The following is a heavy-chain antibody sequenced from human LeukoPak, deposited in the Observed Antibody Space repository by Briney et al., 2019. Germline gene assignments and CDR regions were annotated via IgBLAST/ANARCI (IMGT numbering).Heavy chain of an antibody. D-gene: IGHD2-15*01. J-gene: IGHJ5*02. CDR1: GFDISINY. CDR3: ARAREAAPLNWFDP. V-gene: IGHV3-53*01. CDR2: IHRGGNT. Sequence: GGSLRLSCAASGFDISINYMTWVRQAPGKGLEWISVIHRGGNTYYADSVKGRFTISRDKSKNTLYLQMNSLRAEDTAVYYCARAREAAPLNWFDPWGQGTLVTVSS.